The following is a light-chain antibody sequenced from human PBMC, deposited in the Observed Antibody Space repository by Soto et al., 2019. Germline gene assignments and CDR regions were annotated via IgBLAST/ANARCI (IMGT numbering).Light chain of an antibody. CDR3: SKYTSSSTRV. CDR1: SSDVGGYNY. V-gene: IGLV2-14*01. Sequence: QSALTQPASVSGSPGQSITISCTGTSSDVGGYNYVSWYQQHPGKAPKLMIYEVSNRPSGVSNRFSGSKSGNTASLTISGLQAEDEADYYCSKYTSSSTRVFGRGTKLTVL. CDR2: EVS. J-gene: IGLJ3*02.